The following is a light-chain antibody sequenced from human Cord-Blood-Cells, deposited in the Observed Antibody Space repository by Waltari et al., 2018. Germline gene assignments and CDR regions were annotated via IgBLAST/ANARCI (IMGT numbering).Light chain of an antibody. V-gene: IGKV1-5*03. CDR3: QQGFT. Sequence: DIQMTQSPSTLSASVGDRVTITCRASQSISSWLAWYQQKPGKAPKLLIYKASSLESGVPSRFSGSGSGKEFTLTISSLQPDDFATYYCQQGFTFGPGTKVDIK. J-gene: IGKJ3*01. CDR1: QSISSW. CDR2: KAS.